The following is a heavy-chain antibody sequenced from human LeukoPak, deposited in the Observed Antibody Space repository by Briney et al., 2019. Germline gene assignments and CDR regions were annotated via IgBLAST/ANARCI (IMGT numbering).Heavy chain of an antibody. D-gene: IGHD3-22*01. CDR1: GFTFSSYS. CDR2: IYSGGST. Sequence: GGSLRLSCAASGFTFSSYSMNWVRQAPGKGLEWVSVIYSGGSTYYVDSVKGRFTISRDNSKNTLYLQMNSLRAEDTAVYYCARVLFVAYDSSYYFDYWGQGTLVTVSS. J-gene: IGHJ4*02. CDR3: ARVLFVAYDSSYYFDY. V-gene: IGHV3-66*01.